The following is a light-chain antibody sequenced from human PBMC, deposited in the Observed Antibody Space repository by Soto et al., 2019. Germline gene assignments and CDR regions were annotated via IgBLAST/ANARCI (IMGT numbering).Light chain of an antibody. CDR1: QSVSSSY. J-gene: IGKJ5*01. Sequence: EIVMTQSPATLSVSPGERATLSCRASQSVSSSYLAWYQQKPGQAPRLLIYGASSRATGIPDRFSGSGSGTDFTLTISRLEPEDFAVLYCQHYDSLPITFGQGTRLEIK. V-gene: IGKV3-20*01. CDR3: QHYDSLPIT. CDR2: GAS.